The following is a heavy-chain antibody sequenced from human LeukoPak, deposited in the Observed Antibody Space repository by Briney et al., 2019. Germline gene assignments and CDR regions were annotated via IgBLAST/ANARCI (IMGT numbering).Heavy chain of an antibody. CDR3: ARGHHYSIY. Sequence: GGFLRLSCTASGFTFSSYWMTWVRQAPGRGLEWVANINPDGSEKDYVDSVKGRFSISRDNGRNSLDLQMSNLRVEDTAVYYCARGHHYSIYWGLGALVTVSS. CDR1: GFTFSSYW. CDR2: INPDGSEK. J-gene: IGHJ4*02. V-gene: IGHV3-7*02.